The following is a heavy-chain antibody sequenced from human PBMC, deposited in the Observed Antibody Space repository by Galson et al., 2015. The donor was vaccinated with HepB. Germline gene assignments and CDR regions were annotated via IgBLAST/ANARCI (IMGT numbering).Heavy chain of an antibody. J-gene: IGHJ4*02. CDR3: ARDLVVNDYSNYGVIDY. V-gene: IGHV3-30-3*01. CDR2: ISYDGSDK. CDR1: GFTFSSYA. Sequence: SLRLSCAASGFTFSSYAMHWVRQAPGKGLEWVAVISYDGSDKYYADSVKGRFTISRDNSKNTLYLQMNSLRAEDTAVYYCARDLVVNDYSNYGVIDYWGQGTLVTVSS. D-gene: IGHD4-11*01.